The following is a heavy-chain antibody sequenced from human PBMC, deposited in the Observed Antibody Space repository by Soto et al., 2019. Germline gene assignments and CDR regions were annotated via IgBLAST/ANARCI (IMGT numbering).Heavy chain of an antibody. D-gene: IGHD3-10*01. Sequence: EVQLVESGGGLVQSGGSLRLSCAASGFTFSSYWMHWVRQAPGKGLVWVSRIKGDGISTNYADSVKGRFTISRDNAKDTVFLQMNGLSADDTAVYYCARGAMGNYYNDYWGQGTLDTVSS. CDR2: IKGDGIST. V-gene: IGHV3-74*01. CDR3: ARGAMGNYYNDY. J-gene: IGHJ4*02. CDR1: GFTFSSYW.